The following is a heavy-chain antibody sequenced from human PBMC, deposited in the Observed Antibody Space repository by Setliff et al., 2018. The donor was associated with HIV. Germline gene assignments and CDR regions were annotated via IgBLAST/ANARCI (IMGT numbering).Heavy chain of an antibody. J-gene: IGHJ4*02. CDR1: RASIRSDNW. CDR3: ARGLIAGNRYFDY. CDR2: VFHSGST. V-gene: IGHV4-4*02. D-gene: IGHD6-13*01. Sequence: SETLSLTCVVSRASIRSDNWWAWVRRPPGKGLEWIGEVFHSGSTNYNPSLKSRVTISVDKSRNQFSLNLSSVTAADTSVYYCARGLIAGNRYFDYWGQGTLVTVSS.